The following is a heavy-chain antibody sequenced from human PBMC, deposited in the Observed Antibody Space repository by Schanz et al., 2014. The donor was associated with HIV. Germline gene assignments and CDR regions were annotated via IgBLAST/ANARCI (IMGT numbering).Heavy chain of an antibody. J-gene: IGHJ4*03. CDR3: AKDGGRRGGQRQRFAY. V-gene: IGHV4-34*01. CDR2: INDSGRA. Sequence: QVQLQQWGAGLLKPSETLSLTCAVYGGSFSGDYWTWLRQPPGKALEWIGEINDSGRASINPSLKSRVTRSVDTSKTQFSLKLSSVTAADTAFYYCAKDGGRRGGQRQRFAYWGHGTLVTVSS. D-gene: IGHD3-16*01. CDR1: GGSFSGDY.